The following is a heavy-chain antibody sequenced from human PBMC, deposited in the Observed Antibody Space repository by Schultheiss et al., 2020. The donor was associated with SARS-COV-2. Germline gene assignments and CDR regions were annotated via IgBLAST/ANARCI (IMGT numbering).Heavy chain of an antibody. CDR3: ARGEYSSSWYGY. Sequence: SQTLSLTCTVSGGSISSGGYYWSWIRQHPGKGLEWIGYIYYSGSTYYNPSLKSRVTISVDTSKNQFSLKLSSVTAADTAVYYCARGEYSSSWYGYWGRGTLVTVSS. D-gene: IGHD6-13*01. CDR2: IYYSGST. CDR1: GGSISSGGYY. V-gene: IGHV4-31*03. J-gene: IGHJ4*02.